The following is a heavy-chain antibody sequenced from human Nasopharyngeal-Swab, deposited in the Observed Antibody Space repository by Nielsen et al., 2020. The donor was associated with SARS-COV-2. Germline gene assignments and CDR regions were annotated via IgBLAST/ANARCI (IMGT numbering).Heavy chain of an antibody. CDR2: VSYSGTA. D-gene: IGHD4-17*01. Sequence: SETLSLTCTVSGASISSSINYWGCIRQSPQKGLEWIWTVSYSGTANYNPSLNSRVTISVDTSKNQFSLKLISVTAVDTAVYYCARDESGDYLGLPFDYWGQGTLVTVSS. CDR1: GASISSSINY. CDR3: ARDESGDYLGLPFDY. V-gene: IGHV4-39*07. J-gene: IGHJ4*02.